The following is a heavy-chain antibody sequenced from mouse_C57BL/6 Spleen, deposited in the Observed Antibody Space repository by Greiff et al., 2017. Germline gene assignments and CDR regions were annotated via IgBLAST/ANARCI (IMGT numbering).Heavy chain of an antibody. CDR1: GFSLSTSGMG. CDR3: ARRRRTGTDYAMDY. J-gene: IGHJ4*01. D-gene: IGHD4-1*01. Sequence: QVTLKVSGPGLLQSSQTLSLSCYFSGFSLSTSGMGVSWIRQPSGKGLEWLAHIYWDDDKRYNPSLKSRLTISKDTSRNQVFLKISIVDTSDTATYNCARRRRTGTDYAMDYWGQGTSVTVSS. V-gene: IGHV8-12*01. CDR2: IYWDDDK.